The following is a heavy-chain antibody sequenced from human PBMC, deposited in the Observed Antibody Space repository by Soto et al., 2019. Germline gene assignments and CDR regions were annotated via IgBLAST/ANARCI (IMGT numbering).Heavy chain of an antibody. CDR2: IFYTGTT. Sequence: QVQLQESGPGLVKPSETLSLTCTVSNDSITSSRHYWAWTRHDPGKGLDGIGTIFYTGTTYYNPSVASRVTLPVDTSNNQISLVLNSVAIPHTPIYFWARHRPTPYRPFYYFGLDVWGQRTTVTVSS. CDR1: NDSITSSRHY. V-gene: IGHV4-39*01. J-gene: IGHJ6*01. CDR3: ARHRPTPYRPFYYFGLDV. D-gene: IGHD3-16*02.